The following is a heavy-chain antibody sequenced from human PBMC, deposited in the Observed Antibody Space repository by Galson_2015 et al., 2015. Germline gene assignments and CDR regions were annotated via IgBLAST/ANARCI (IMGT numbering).Heavy chain of an antibody. CDR1: GFTFSSYG. Sequence: SLRLSCAASGFTFSSYGMHWVRQAPGKGLEWVAVIWYDGSNKYYADSVKGRFTISRDNSKNTLYLQMNSLRAEDTAVYYCARNQVVVPAANRFYYYGMDVWGQGTTVTVSS. V-gene: IGHV3-33*01. D-gene: IGHD2-2*01. J-gene: IGHJ6*02. CDR2: IWYDGSNK. CDR3: ARNQVVVPAANRFYYYGMDV.